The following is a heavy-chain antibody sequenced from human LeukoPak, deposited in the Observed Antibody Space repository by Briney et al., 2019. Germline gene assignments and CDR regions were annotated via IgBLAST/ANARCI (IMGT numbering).Heavy chain of an antibody. Sequence: PSETLSLTCTVSGGSITFGSYYWTWIRQPAGKGLEWIGRIYTSGRTFYNPSLKSRVTISMDTSMNQFSLRLNSVTAADTAVYYCARARVIPASLDDWGQGALVTVSS. CDR1: GGSITFGSYY. V-gene: IGHV4-61*02. CDR2: IYTSGRT. D-gene: IGHD3-16*02. J-gene: IGHJ4*02. CDR3: ARARVIPASLDD.